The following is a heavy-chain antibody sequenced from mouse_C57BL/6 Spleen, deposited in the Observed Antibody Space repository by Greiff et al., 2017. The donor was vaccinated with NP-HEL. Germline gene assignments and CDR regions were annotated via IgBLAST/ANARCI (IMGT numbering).Heavy chain of an antibody. V-gene: IGHV3-1*01. J-gene: IGHJ4*01. CDR3: ARADYGDAMDY. D-gene: IGHD2-4*01. Sequence: EVKLMESGPGMVKPSQSLSLTCTVTGYSITSGYDWHWIRHFPGNKLEWMGYISYSGSTNYNPSLKSRISITHDTSKNHFFLKLNSVTTEDTATYYCARADYGDAMDYWGQGTSVTVSS. CDR1: GYSITSGYD. CDR2: ISYSGST.